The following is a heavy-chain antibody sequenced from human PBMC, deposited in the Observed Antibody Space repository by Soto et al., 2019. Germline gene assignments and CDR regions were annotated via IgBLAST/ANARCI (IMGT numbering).Heavy chain of an antibody. V-gene: IGHV1-2*02. Sequence: QVQLVQSGAQVKPPGASVKVSCKASGYTFTGHYMHWVRQVSGKRLEHLGWLKSDNGGTYYAPKFQVSVTFTRVTSTSTAYMELSGLQSDDTAVYFCARDLCPLGSGSACPLYGLDIWGQGTTVVVS. CDR1: GYTFTGHY. CDR2: LKSDNGGT. J-gene: IGHJ6*02. D-gene: IGHD3-10*01. CDR3: ARDLCPLGSGSACPLYGLDI.